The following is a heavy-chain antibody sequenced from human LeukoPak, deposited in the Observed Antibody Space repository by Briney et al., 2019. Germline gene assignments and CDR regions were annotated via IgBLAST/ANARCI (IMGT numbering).Heavy chain of an antibody. D-gene: IGHD2-2*01. CDR2: INHSGXX. J-gene: IGHJ6*02. CDR3: ARGTGVVVPAAIPLYYYYYGMDV. V-gene: IGHV4-34*01. Sequence: PSETLSLTCAVYGGSXXGYYWSWIRQPPXXGLEWIGEINHSGXXNYNPSLKSRVTISVDTSKNQFSLKLSSVTAADTAVYYCARGTGVVVPAAIPLYYYYYGMDVWGQGTTVTVSS. CDR1: GGSXXGYY.